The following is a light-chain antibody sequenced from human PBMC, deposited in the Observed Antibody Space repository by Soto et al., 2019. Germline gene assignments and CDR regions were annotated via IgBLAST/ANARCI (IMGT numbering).Light chain of an antibody. V-gene: IGKV3-15*01. Sequence: PGERATLSCRASQSVSSNLAWYQQKPGQAPRLLIYGASTRATGVPARFSGSGSGTEFTLTISSLQSEDFAVYYCQQYNNWPPLTFGGGTKVDIK. CDR2: GAS. CDR3: QQYNNWPPLT. J-gene: IGKJ4*01. CDR1: QSVSSN.